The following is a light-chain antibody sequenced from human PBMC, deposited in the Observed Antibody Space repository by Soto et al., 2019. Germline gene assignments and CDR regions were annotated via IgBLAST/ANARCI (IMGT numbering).Light chain of an antibody. CDR3: QQYQSHPLT. V-gene: IGKV1D-16*01. CDR1: QHISTW. CDR2: AAP. J-gene: IGKJ4*01. Sequence: DIQVTQSPSSVSASVGDRVTITCRASQHISTWLAWYQQKPEKAPKTLISAAPTLEGGVPPRFSGSGSGTDFTLTISNLQPEDFATYYCQQYQSHPLTFGGGTKVEIK.